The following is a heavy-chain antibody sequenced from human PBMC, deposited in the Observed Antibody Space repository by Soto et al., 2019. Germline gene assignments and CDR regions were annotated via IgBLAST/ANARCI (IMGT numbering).Heavy chain of an antibody. CDR1: GGSISSGGYS. J-gene: IGHJ4*02. CDR3: AAGGGLPRYY. V-gene: IGHV4-30-2*01. D-gene: IGHD5-12*01. Sequence: QLQLQESGSGLVKPSQTLSLTCAVSGGSISSGGYSWSWIRQPPGKGLEWIGYIYHSGSNYYSPSLKSRVTISVDRSTIQFSLKLSSVTAADTAVYYCAAGGGLPRYYWGQGTLVSVSS. CDR2: IYHSGSN.